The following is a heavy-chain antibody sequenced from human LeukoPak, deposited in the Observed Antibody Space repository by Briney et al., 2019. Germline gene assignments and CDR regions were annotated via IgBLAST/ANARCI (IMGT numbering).Heavy chain of an antibody. D-gene: IGHD4-17*01. J-gene: IGHJ6*02. CDR2: ISYSGST. CDR3: ARVLMTTAQTWGDNYYGMDV. V-gene: IGHV4-59*01. Sequence: SETLSLTCTVSGGSISSYYRSWIRQPPGKGLEWSWDISYSGSTNYNPSLKSQVTISVDPSKNQFSLKLSSVTAADTAVYYCARVLMTTAQTWGDNYYGMDVWGQGTTVTVSS. CDR1: GGSISSYY.